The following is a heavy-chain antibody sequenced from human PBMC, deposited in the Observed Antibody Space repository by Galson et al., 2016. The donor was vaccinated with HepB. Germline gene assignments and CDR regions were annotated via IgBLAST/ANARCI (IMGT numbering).Heavy chain of an antibody. J-gene: IGHJ2*01. D-gene: IGHD2-21*01. Sequence: SLRLSCAASGFTVSGTYMSWVRQAPGKGLQWVSVIYSDGTTYYTDSVKGRFTIARGSAENTVFLQMNSLRTEDTALYYCARGAGIAVVVLEDCYFDLWGRGTLLTVSA. CDR2: IYSDGTT. CDR3: ARGAGIAVVVLEDCYFDL. CDR1: GFTVSGTY. V-gene: IGHV3-66*01.